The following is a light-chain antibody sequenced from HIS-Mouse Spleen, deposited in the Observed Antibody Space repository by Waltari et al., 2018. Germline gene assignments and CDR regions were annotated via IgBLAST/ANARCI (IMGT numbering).Light chain of an antibody. Sequence: QSVLTQPPSASGTPRQRVTISCSGSSSNIGSNYVYWYQQLPGTAPKLLIYRNNRRPSGVPDRFSGSKSGTSASLAISGLRSEDEADYYCAAWDDSLSGPVFGGGTKLTVL. CDR2: RNN. CDR3: AAWDDSLSGPV. CDR1: SSNIGSNY. J-gene: IGLJ3*02. V-gene: IGLV1-47*01.